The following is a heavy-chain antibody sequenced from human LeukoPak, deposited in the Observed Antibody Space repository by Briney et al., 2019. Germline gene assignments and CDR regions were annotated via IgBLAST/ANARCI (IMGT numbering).Heavy chain of an antibody. CDR1: GFTFSSYG. CDR2: ISGSGSNT. V-gene: IGHV3-23*01. D-gene: IGHD6-6*01. CDR3: ARIYSSSSSRGAFDI. J-gene: IGHJ3*02. Sequence: GGSLRLSCAASGFTFSSYGMSWVRQAPGKGLEWVSVISGSGSNTYYADSVKGRFTISRDNSKNTLYLQMNSLRAEDTAVYYCARIYSSSSSRGAFDIWGQGTMVTVSS.